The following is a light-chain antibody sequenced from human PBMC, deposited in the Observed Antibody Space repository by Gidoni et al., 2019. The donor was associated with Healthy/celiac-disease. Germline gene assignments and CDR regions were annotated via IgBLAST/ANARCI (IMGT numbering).Light chain of an antibody. Sequence: QSALTQPASVSGSPGQSITISCSGTSSDVGGYNYVYWFQQPPGKAPNLMIYDVSNRPSGVSNRFSGSKSGNTASLTISGLQADDEAAYYCSSYTSSSTLLFGGGTKLTVL. CDR1: SSDVGGYNY. CDR2: DVS. CDR3: SSYTSSSTLL. J-gene: IGLJ2*01. V-gene: IGLV2-14*03.